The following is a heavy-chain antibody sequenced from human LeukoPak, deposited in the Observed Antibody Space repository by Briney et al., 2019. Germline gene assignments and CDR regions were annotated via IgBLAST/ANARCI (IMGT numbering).Heavy chain of an antibody. CDR2: INLYNGNT. J-gene: IGHJ4*02. CDR1: GYTFTSYA. V-gene: IGHV1-18*01. Sequence: ASVKVSCKASGYTFTSYAITWVRQAPGQGLEWMAWINLYNGNTNYAEKVQDRVTMTTDTSTSTAYMELRSLRSDGTAVYYYARHYDRRPFDYWGQGTLVTVSS. CDR3: ARHYDRRPFDY. D-gene: IGHD3-22*01.